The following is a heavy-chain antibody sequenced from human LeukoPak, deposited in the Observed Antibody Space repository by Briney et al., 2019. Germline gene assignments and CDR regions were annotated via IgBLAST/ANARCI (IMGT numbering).Heavy chain of an antibody. Sequence: GGSLRLPCAASGFTFSSYAMSWVRQAPGKGLEWVSAISGSGGSTYYADSVKGRFTISRDNSKNTLYLQMNSLRAEDTAVYYCATQDSMYYFDYWGQGTLVTVSS. D-gene: IGHD3-22*01. CDR1: GFTFSSYA. CDR2: ISGSGGST. V-gene: IGHV3-23*01. CDR3: ATQDSMYYFDY. J-gene: IGHJ4*02.